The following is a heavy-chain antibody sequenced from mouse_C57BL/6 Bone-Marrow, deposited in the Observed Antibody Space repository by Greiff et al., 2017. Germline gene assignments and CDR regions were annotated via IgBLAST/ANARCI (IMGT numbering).Heavy chain of an antibody. CDR2: INPGSGGT. CDR1: GYAFTNYL. J-gene: IGHJ2*01. D-gene: IGHD2-1*01. CDR3: ARLYGNVFDY. Sequence: VQVVESGAELVRPGTSVKVSCKASGYAFTNYLIEWVKQRPGQGLEWIGVINPGSGGTNYNEKFKGKATLTADKSSSTAYMQLSSLTSEDSAVYFCARLYGNVFDYWGQGTTLTVSS. V-gene: IGHV1-54*01.